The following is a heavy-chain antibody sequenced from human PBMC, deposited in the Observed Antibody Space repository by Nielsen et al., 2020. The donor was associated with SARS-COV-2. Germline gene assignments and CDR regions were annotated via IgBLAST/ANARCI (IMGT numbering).Heavy chain of an antibody. CDR3: ARQRMTMVMRNYFYYYMDV. J-gene: IGHJ6*03. Sequence: VRQMPGKGLEWVAVIRSDGSEQFYADSVTGRFAIARDNSDNSVDLHMNSLRAEDTAVYYCARQRMTMVMRNYFYYYMDVWGKGTTVTVSS. CDR2: IRSDGSEQ. D-gene: IGHD4/OR15-4a*01. V-gene: IGHV3-33*01.